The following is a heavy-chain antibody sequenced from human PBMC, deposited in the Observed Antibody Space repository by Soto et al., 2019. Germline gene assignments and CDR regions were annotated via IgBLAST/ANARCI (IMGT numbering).Heavy chain of an antibody. D-gene: IGHD2-2*01. J-gene: IGHJ6*02. CDR1: GFTFSSYS. V-gene: IGHV3-21*01. CDR2: ISSSSSYI. CDR3: ARVYCSSTSCYGGYYYYGMDV. Sequence: EVQLVESGGGLVKPGGSLRLSCAASGFTFSSYSMNWVRQAPGKGLEWVSSISSSSSYIYYADSVKGRFTISRDNAKNSQYLQMNSLRAEDTAVYYCARVYCSSTSCYGGYYYYGMDVWGQGTTVTVSS.